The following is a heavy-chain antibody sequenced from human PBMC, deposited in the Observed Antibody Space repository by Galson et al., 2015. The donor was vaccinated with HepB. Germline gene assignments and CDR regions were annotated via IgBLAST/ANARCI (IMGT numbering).Heavy chain of an antibody. CDR3: ARGKDTTPPGVPGRKLEAFDI. CDR1: GGSISSYY. J-gene: IGHJ3*02. V-gene: IGHV4-59*01. Sequence: LSLTCTVSGGSISSYYWRWIWQPPGKGLERIGYIYYSGSTNCNPSLKSRVTISVDTSKDQFSLKLSSVTAADTAVYYCARGKDTTPPGVPGRKLEAFDIWGQGTMVTVSS. CDR2: IYYSGST. D-gene: IGHD5-18*01.